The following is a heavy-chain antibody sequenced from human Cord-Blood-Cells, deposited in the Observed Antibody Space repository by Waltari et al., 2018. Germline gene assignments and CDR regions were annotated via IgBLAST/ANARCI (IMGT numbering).Heavy chain of an antibody. D-gene: IGHD7-27*01. CDR3: ARDFGLTGDGAFDI. CDR1: GFTFSSYS. Sequence: EVQLVESGGGLVKPGGSLRLSCAASGFTFSSYSMNWVRQAPGKGMEWVSSISSSSSYIYYADSVKGRFTISRDNAKNSLYLQMNSLRAEDTAVYYCARDFGLTGDGAFDIWGQGTMVTVSS. CDR2: ISSSSSYI. J-gene: IGHJ3*02. V-gene: IGHV3-21*01.